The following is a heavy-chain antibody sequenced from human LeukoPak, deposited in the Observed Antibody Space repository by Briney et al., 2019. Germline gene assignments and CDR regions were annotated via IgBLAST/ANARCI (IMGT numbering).Heavy chain of an antibody. CDR2: IYSGGST. Sequence: PSETLSLTCTVSGGSISSTTDYWGWIRQPPGQGLEWIGSIYSGGSTYYNPSLKSRFALSVDTSKNQFSLKLSSVTAADTAVYYCARDPVGATDYFDYWGQGTLVTVSS. D-gene: IGHD1-26*01. V-gene: IGHV4-39*07. CDR3: ARDPVGATDYFDY. CDR1: GGSISSTTDY. J-gene: IGHJ4*02.